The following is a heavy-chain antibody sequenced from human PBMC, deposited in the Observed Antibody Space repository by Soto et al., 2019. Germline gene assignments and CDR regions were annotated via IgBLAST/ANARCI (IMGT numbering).Heavy chain of an antibody. J-gene: IGHJ4*02. CDR1: GFTFSSYA. CDR2: ISYDGSNK. Sequence: PGGSLRLSCAASGFTFSSYAMHGVRQAPGKGLEWVAVISYDGSNKYYADSVKGRFTISRDNSKNTLYLQMNSLRAEDTAVYYCAKEQTVPVADYWGQGTLVTVSS. D-gene: IGHD2-2*01. CDR3: AKEQTVPVADY. V-gene: IGHV3-30-3*01.